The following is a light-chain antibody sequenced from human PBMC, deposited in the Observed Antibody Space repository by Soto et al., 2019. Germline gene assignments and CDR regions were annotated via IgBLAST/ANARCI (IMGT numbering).Light chain of an antibody. V-gene: IGKV3-20*01. J-gene: IGKJ1*01. CDR2: GVS. CDR3: QQSVSSRT. CDR1: QRLTSSY. Sequence: EIVLTQSPGTLSLSPGERATLSCRASQRLTSSYLAWFQQKPGQAPRLLIYGVSSRATGIPDRFSGSGSGTDFTITITIVEHEDSAVYYWQQSVSSRTFGQGTKVEIK.